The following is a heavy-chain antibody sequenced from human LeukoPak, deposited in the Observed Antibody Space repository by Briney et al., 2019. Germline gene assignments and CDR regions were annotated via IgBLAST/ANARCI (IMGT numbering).Heavy chain of an antibody. CDR3: ARGVDGFDP. CDR1: GFTFSRYD. J-gene: IGHJ5*02. Sequence: GGYLRLSCAASGFTFSRYDIHWVRKAAGRGLEWVAAIAIAGDTFYAGSVKGRFTISRENAKNSLYLQMNSLRAGDTAVYYCARGVDGFDPWGQGTLVTVSS. CDR2: IAIAGDT. V-gene: IGHV3-13*01.